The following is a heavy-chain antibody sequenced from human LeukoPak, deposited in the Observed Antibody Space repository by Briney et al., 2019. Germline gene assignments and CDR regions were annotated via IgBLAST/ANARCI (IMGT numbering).Heavy chain of an antibody. CDR1: GVTFSSHW. J-gene: IGHJ4*02. CDR3: TRSLDY. D-gene: IGHD2-15*01. Sequence: PGGSLRLSCAASGVTFSSHWMSWVRQAPGKGLEWVASIKPDGSEIYYVDSVKGRFTISRDNAKNSLYLQMNSLRAEDTAVYYCTRSLDYWGQGTLVTVSS. V-gene: IGHV3-7*02. CDR2: IKPDGSEI.